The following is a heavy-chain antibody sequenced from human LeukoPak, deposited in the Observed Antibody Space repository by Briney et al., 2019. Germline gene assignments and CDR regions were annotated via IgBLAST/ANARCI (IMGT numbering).Heavy chain of an antibody. CDR3: ARAIYYSNLWYYYYYMDV. V-gene: IGHV3-20*04. Sequence: GGSLRLSCAASGFTFDDYGMSWLRQAPGKGLEWVSGINWNGGSTGYADSVKGRFTISRDNAKNSLYLQMNSLRAEDTALYYCARAIYYSNLWYYYYYMDVWGKGTTVTVSS. CDR2: INWNGGST. CDR1: GFTFDDYG. J-gene: IGHJ6*03. D-gene: IGHD4-11*01.